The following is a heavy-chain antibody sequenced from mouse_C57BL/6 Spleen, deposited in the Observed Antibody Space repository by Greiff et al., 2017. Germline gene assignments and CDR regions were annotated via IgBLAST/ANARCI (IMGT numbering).Heavy chain of an antibody. D-gene: IGHD2-3*01. CDR2: INPNNGGT. CDR1: GYTFTDYY. Sequence: EVQLQQSGPELVKPGASVKISCKASGYTFTDYYMNWVKQSHGKSLEWIGDINPNNGGTSYNQKFKGKATLTVDKSSSTAYMELRSLTSEDSAVYYCAKGYYSRGYFDVWGTGTTVTVSS. V-gene: IGHV1-26*01. CDR3: AKGYYSRGYFDV. J-gene: IGHJ1*03.